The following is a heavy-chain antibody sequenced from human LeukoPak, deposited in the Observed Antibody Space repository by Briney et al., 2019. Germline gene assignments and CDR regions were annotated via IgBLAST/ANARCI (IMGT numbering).Heavy chain of an antibody. CDR2: INPKSGGT. CDR3: ASLPSYGSGRGDGVDY. CDR1: GYTFTGYY. D-gene: IGHD3-10*01. V-gene: IGHV1-2*02. J-gene: IGHJ4*02. Sequence: GASVQVSCKAFGYTFTGYYVHWVGQAPGQGLEWMGWINPKSGGTNYAQKFQGRVTMTRDTSISTAYMELSRLGADEKAVYYCASLPSYGSGRGDGVDYCGEGTLVTVSS.